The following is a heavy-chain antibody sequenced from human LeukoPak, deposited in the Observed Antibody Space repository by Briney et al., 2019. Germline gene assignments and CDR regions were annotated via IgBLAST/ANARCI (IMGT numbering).Heavy chain of an antibody. CDR3: ARDRRRLRGMNGDGDAFDI. J-gene: IGHJ3*02. Sequence: PGGALRLSCAASGFSVRSNYISWVRQAPGKGREWVSMSYSDGSIFHTDSVKGGFTISRDNSRNTLDLRMSSLRVEDTAVYFCARDRRRLRGMNGDGDAFDIWGQGTMVTVSS. CDR1: GFSVRSNY. V-gene: IGHV3-53*01. D-gene: IGHD1-1*01. CDR2: SYSDGSI.